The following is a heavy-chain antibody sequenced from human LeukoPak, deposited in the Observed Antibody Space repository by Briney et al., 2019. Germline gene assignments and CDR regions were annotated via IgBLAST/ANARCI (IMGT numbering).Heavy chain of an antibody. Sequence: GASVKVSCKASGGTFSSYAISWVRQAPGQGLEWMGGIIPIFGTANYAQKFQGRVTITADESTSTAYMELSSLRSGDTAVYYCARGEMVAATGYYYYMDVWGKGTTVTISS. V-gene: IGHV1-69*13. CDR2: IIPIFGTA. D-gene: IGHD2-15*01. CDR1: GGTFSSYA. CDR3: ARGEMVAATGYYYYMDV. J-gene: IGHJ6*03.